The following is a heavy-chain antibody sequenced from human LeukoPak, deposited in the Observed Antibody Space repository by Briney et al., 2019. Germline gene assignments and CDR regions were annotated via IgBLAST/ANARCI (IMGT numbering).Heavy chain of an antibody. CDR1: GFTFSSYG. CDR3: AKIMAVGATTDDY. CDR2: IRYDGSNK. J-gene: IGHJ4*02. Sequence: GGSLRLSCAASGFTFSSYGMHWVRQAPGKGLEWVAFIRYDGSNKYYADSVKGRFTISRDNSKNTLYLQMNSLRAEDTAVYYCAKIMAVGATTDDYWGQGTLVTVSS. D-gene: IGHD1-26*01. V-gene: IGHV3-30*02.